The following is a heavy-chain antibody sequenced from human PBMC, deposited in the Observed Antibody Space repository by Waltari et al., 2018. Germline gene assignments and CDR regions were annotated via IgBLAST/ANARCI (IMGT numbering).Heavy chain of an antibody. CDR1: GFTFSSYG. D-gene: IGHD3-10*01. Sequence: QVQLVESGGGVVQPGGSLRLSCAASGFTFSSYGMHWVRQAPGKGLEWVAFIRYDGSNKYYADSVKCRFTISRDNSKNTLYLQMNSLRAEDTAVYYCAKDIHHIRGFDYWGQGTLVTVSS. CDR2: IRYDGSNK. J-gene: IGHJ4*02. V-gene: IGHV3-30*02. CDR3: AKDIHHIRGFDY.